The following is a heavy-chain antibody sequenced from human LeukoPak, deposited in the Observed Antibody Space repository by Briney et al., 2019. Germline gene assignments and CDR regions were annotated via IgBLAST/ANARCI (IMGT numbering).Heavy chain of an antibody. V-gene: IGHV4-38-2*02. CDR2: IYHSGST. CDR3: ARGGGYGVFDY. J-gene: IGHJ4*02. D-gene: IGHD5-12*01. Sequence: ELIGSIYHSGSTYYNPSLKSRVTISVDTSKNQFSLKLSSVTAADTAVYYCARGGGYGVFDYWGQGTLVTVSS.